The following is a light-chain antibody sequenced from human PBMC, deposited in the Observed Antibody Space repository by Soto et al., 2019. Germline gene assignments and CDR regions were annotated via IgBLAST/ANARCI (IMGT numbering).Light chain of an antibody. J-gene: IGKJ4*01. CDR3: QQSYSTPLT. CDR2: AAS. V-gene: IGKV1-39*01. CDR1: QVIKND. Sequence: IPMTQSPSSLSASIGERVTITCRASQVIKNDLSWYQQRPGRDPKLLIYAASSLQSGVPSRFSGSGSGTDFTLTISSLQPEDFATYYCQQSYSTPLTFGGGTKVDI.